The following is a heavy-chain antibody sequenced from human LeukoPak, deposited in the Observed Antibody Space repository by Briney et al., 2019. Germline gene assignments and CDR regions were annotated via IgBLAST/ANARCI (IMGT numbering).Heavy chain of an antibody. J-gene: IGHJ4*02. CDR1: GGPFRVSS. CDR3: ARGGSGGSPRLFDY. D-gene: IGHD2-15*01. V-gene: IGHV4-34*01. CDR2: INHSGST. Sequence: KPSETLSLTCAVYGGPFRVSSGAGTAKPPGKGRKGLGEINHSGSTNYNPSLKSRVTISVDTSKNQFSLKLSSVTAADTAVYYCARGGSGGSPRLFDYWGQGTLVTVSS.